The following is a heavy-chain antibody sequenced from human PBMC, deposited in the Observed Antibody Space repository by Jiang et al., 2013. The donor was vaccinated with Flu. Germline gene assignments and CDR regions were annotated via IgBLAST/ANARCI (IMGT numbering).Heavy chain of an antibody. CDR3: ARVEGSTMIVVTAMDV. Sequence: GAEVKKPGASAKVSCKASGYTFTSFSINWVRQAPGQGLEWMGWVSTYNNKVNYARKFQGRVTMTTDTSASTAYMELRSLGSDDTAVYYCARVEGSTMIVVTAMDVWGQGTTVTVSS. D-gene: IGHD3-22*01. CDR2: VSTYNNKV. V-gene: IGHV1-18*01. J-gene: IGHJ6*02. CDR1: GYTFTSFS.